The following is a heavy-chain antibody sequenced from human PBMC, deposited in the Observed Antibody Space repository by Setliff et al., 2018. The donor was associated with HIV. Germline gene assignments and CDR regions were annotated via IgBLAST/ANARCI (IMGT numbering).Heavy chain of an antibody. V-gene: IGHV1-69*13. Sequence: SVKVSCKASGGTFSSYAISWVRQAPGQGLEWMGGIIPIFGTANYAQKFQGRVTITADESTSAAYMELSSLRSEDTAVYYCARDKGGLGIGGYYYYYMDVWGKGTTVTVSS. CDR3: ARDKGGLGIGGYYYYYMDV. J-gene: IGHJ6*03. CDR1: GGTFSSYA. CDR2: IIPIFGTA. D-gene: IGHD7-27*01.